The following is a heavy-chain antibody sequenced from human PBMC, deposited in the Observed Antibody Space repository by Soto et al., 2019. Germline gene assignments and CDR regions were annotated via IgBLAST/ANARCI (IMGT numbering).Heavy chain of an antibody. CDR2: VHHSWGS. CDR1: GGSISSYY. CDR3: ARQGFGPLHGLVDV. V-gene: IGHV4-59*08. D-gene: IGHD3-10*01. Sequence: QVQLQESGPGLVKPSETLSLSCTVSGGSISSYYWSWFRQSPGKRMEWIGYVHHSWGSSYNPSLQSLVAISLDTSRSQLALKGTSVTATDTAVYYCARQGFGPLHGLVDVWGPGTTVTVSS. J-gene: IGHJ6*02.